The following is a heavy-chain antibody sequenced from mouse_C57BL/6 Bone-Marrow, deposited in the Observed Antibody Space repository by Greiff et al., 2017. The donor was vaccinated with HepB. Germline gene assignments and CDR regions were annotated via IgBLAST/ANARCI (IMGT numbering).Heavy chain of an antibody. CDR1: GYTFTDHT. CDR2: IYPRDGST. V-gene: IGHV1-78*01. J-gene: IGHJ2*01. D-gene: IGHD1-1*01. CDR3: ASNSFYYYGSLYYFDY. Sequence: QLQQSDAELVKPGASVKISCKVSGYTFTDHTIHWMKQRPEQGLEWIGYIYPRDGSTKYNEKFKGKATLTADKSSSTAYMQLNSLTSEDSAVYFCASNSFYYYGSLYYFDYWGQGTTLTVSS.